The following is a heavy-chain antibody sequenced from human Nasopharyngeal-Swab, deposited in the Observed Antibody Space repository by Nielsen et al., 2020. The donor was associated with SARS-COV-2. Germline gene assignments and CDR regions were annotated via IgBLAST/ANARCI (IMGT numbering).Heavy chain of an antibody. CDR1: GFTFSDYY. V-gene: IGHV3-11*03. CDR3: AKHREVRGHYYYYYGMDV. J-gene: IGHJ6*02. CDR2: ISSSSSYT. Sequence: GGSLRLSCAASGFTFSDYYMSWIRQAPGKGLEWVSYISSSSSYTNYADSVKGRFTISRDNAKNSLYLQMNSLRAEDTAVYYCAKHREVRGHYYYYYGMDVWGQGTTVTVSS. D-gene: IGHD3-10*01.